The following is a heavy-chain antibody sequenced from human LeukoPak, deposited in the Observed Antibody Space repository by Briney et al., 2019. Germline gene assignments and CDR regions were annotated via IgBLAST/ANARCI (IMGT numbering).Heavy chain of an antibody. Sequence: PGGSLRLSCAASGFAFGAYEMNWVRQAPGKGLEWVAYFAGSDTTKYYADSVRGRFTISRDNAKNSLYLQTNSLRAEDTALYYCTTLGYHLDSWGQGTLVTVSS. J-gene: IGHJ4*02. CDR3: TTLGYHLDS. CDR1: GFAFGAYE. CDR2: FAGSDTTK. D-gene: IGHD3-22*01. V-gene: IGHV3-48*03.